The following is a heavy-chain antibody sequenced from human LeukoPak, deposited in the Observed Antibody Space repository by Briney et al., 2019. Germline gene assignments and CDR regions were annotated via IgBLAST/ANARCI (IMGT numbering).Heavy chain of an antibody. CDR1: AYTFTNFR. J-gene: IGHJ4*02. CDR3: ARDSYYGGHYSFFEH. Sequence: ASVKVSCKTSAYTFTNFRIHWVRQAPGHGFEWMGWIGPSNHYTEYAHKLQDRLTLTTDTSTTTAHMELRRLTFDDTAIYFCARDSYYGGHYSFFEHWGQGTLVTVSS. V-gene: IGHV1-18*01. D-gene: IGHD4/OR15-4a*01. CDR2: IGPSNHYT.